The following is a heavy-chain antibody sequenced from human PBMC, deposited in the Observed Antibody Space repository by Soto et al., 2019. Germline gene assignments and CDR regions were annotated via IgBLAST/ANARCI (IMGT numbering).Heavy chain of an antibody. V-gene: IGHV3-23*01. CDR1: GFTFSSYA. D-gene: IGHD3-3*01. J-gene: IGHJ4*02. Sequence: EVQLLESGGGLVQPGGSLRLSCAASGFTFSSYAMSWVRQAPGKGLEWVSAISGSGGSTYYADSVKGRFTISRDNSKNPLYLQMNSLRAEDTAVYYCAKDSLLFLEWIYYFDYWGQGTLVTVSS. CDR2: ISGSGGST. CDR3: AKDSLLFLEWIYYFDY.